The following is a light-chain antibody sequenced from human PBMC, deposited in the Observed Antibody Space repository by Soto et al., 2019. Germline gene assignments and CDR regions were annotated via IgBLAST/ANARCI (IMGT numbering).Light chain of an antibody. V-gene: IGLV1-47*01. CDR1: RSNLGSNY. J-gene: IGLJ2*01. Sequence: QSVLTQPPSASGTPGQRVIISCSGSRSNLGSNYVYWYQQLPGTAPKVLIYGNNQRPSGVPDRFAGSKSGTSASLAISGLRSEDEADYYCAAWDDSLSDRVFGGGTKLTVL. CDR3: AAWDDSLSDRV. CDR2: GNN.